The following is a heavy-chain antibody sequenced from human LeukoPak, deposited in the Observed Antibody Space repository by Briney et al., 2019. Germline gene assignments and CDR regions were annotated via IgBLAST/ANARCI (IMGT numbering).Heavy chain of an antibody. Sequence: VESLHISCKASGYSFTSYWIGWVRQMPGKGLEWMGIIYPGDSDARYSPSFQGQVTMSVDKSISTAYLQWSSLKASDTAMYYCARRIAVTGNYGMDVWGQGNTGSVSS. CDR1: GYSFTSYW. D-gene: IGHD6-19*01. V-gene: IGHV5-51*01. J-gene: IGHJ6*02. CDR3: ARRIAVTGNYGMDV. CDR2: IYPGDSDA.